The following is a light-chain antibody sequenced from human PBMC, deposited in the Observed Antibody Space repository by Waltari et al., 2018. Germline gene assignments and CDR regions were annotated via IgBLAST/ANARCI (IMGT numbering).Light chain of an antibody. CDR1: QSVSSH. Sequence: EIVLTQSPATLSLYPGERPTPSHRASQSVSSHLAWYQHKPGQAPRLLIYAASNRTTGIPARFSGSGSGTDFTLTISSLEPEDFAVYYCQQRSNWPPGGLTFGGGTKVEIK. CDR3: QQRSNWPPGGLT. J-gene: IGKJ4*01. CDR2: AAS. V-gene: IGKV3-11*01.